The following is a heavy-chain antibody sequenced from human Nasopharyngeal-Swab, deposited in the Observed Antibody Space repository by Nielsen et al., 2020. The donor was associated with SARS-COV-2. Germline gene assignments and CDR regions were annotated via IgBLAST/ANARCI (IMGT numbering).Heavy chain of an antibody. D-gene: IGHD4-17*01. Sequence: GESLKISCAASGFTVSNNYVNWVRQAPGKGLEWVSIIYSSGSTYYADSVKGRFTISRDNSKNTLYLQMNSLRAEDTAVYYCAKGYGDYVPFDYWGQGTLVTVSS. J-gene: IGHJ4*02. CDR2: IYSSGST. CDR1: GFTVSNNY. CDR3: AKGYGDYVPFDY. V-gene: IGHV3-53*01.